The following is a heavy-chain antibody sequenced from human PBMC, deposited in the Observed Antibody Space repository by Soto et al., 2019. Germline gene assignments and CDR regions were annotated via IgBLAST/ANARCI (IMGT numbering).Heavy chain of an antibody. CDR1: GFTFSSYS. CDR3: ARDGPAGRTMDV. Sequence: GESLKISCAASGFTFSSYSMNWVRQAPGKGLEWVSSISSSSSYIYYADSVKGRFTISRDNAKNSLYLQMNSLRAEDTAVYYCARDGPAGRTMDVWGKGTTVTVSS. V-gene: IGHV3-21*01. J-gene: IGHJ6*03. CDR2: ISSSSSYI. D-gene: IGHD1-1*01.